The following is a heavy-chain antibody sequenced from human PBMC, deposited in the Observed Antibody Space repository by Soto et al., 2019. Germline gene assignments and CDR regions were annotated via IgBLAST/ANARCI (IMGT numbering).Heavy chain of an antibody. CDR1: GFSFSSFA. D-gene: IGHD6-19*01. CDR2: ISGSGDST. V-gene: IGHV3-23*01. CDR3: ARRSSGWYFDY. J-gene: IGHJ4*02. Sequence: GGSLRLSCAASGFSFSSFAMNWVRQAPGKGLEWVSVISGSGDSTYYADSVKGRFTISRDNSKNTLYLQMISLRAEDTAVYYCARRSSGWYFDYWGQGT.